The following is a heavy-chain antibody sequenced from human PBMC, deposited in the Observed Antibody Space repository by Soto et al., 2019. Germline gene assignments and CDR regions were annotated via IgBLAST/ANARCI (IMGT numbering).Heavy chain of an antibody. Sequence: PSETLSLTCAVYGGSFSGYYWSWIRQPPGKGLEWIGEINHSGSTNYNPSLKSRVTISVDTSKSQFSLKLSSVTAADTAVYYCARGYDYVWGSYRCDYWGQGTLVTVSS. CDR3: ARGYDYVWGSYRCDY. CDR1: GGSFSGYY. CDR2: INHSGST. V-gene: IGHV4-34*01. D-gene: IGHD3-16*02. J-gene: IGHJ4*02.